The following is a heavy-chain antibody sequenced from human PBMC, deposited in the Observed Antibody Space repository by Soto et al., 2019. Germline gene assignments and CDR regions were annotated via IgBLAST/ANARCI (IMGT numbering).Heavy chain of an antibody. CDR1: GFTFGDYA. D-gene: IGHD2-15*01. J-gene: IGHJ4*02. CDR2: IRSKAYGGTT. Sequence: PGGSLRLSCTAYGFTFGDYAMSWFRQAPGKGLEWVGFIRSKAYGGTTEYAASVKGRFTISRDDSKSIAYLQMNSLKTEDTAVYYCTPSDIVVVVAAYGDQSIDYWGQGTLVTVSS. V-gene: IGHV3-49*03. CDR3: TPSDIVVVVAAYGDQSIDY.